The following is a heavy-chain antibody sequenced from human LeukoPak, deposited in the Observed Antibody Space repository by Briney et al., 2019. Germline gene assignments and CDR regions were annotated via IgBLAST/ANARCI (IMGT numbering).Heavy chain of an antibody. V-gene: IGHV1-3*01. Sequence: ASVKVSCKASGYTFTTSVMHWVRQAPGQGLEWMGWINAGNGNTKCSQRFQGRVTITRDTSATTVYMDLSSLRSEDTAVYYCARPFRGVSGFDAYDMWGQGTLVTVS. CDR2: INAGNGNT. CDR1: GYTFTTSV. CDR3: ARPFRGVSGFDAYDM. J-gene: IGHJ3*02. D-gene: IGHD3-10*01.